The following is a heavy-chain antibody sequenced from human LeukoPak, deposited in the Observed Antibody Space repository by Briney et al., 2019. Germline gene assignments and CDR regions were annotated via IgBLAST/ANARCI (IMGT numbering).Heavy chain of an antibody. CDR3: ARDRRPGYSSYYYGMDV. V-gene: IGHV3-33*01. J-gene: IGHJ6*02. CDR1: GFSFSAYG. Sequence: GTSLRLSCVASGFSFSAYGMHWVRQAPGKGPEWVALIWYDGSNKYYADSVKGRFTISRDNSKNTLYLQMNSLRAEDTAVYYCARDRRPGYSSYYYGMDVWGQGTTVTVSS. CDR2: IWYDGSNK. D-gene: IGHD5-18*01.